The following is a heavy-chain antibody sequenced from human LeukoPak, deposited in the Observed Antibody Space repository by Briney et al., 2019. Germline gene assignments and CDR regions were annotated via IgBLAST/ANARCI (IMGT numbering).Heavy chain of an antibody. D-gene: IGHD3-10*01. CDR3: ASSSYGSGRSIDY. CDR1: ETRFTSYW. V-gene: IGHV5-51*01. J-gene: IGHJ4*02. CDR2: IYPGDSDT. Sequence: GESLKISCRGSETRFTSYWIGWVRQMPGKGLEWMGIIYPGDSDTRYSPSFQGQVTISADKSISTAYLQWSSLKASDTAMYYCASSSYGSGRSIDYWGQGTLVTVSS.